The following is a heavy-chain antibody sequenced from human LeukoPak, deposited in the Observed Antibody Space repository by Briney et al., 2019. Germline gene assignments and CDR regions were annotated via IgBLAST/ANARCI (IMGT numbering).Heavy chain of an antibody. CDR2: ISGLSSHI. CDR1: GFTFSDYD. V-gene: IGHV3-21*01. D-gene: IGHD3-16*01. CDR3: GRAFPPLRTSSAGDL. Sequence: PGGSLRLSCSASGFTFSDYDMTWVRQAPGKGLELVSSISGLSSHIYYGDSVKGRFSISRDNAKNSLYLQMNSLGAEDTAVYYCGRAFPPLRTSSAGDLWGQGTLVTVSS. J-gene: IGHJ4*02.